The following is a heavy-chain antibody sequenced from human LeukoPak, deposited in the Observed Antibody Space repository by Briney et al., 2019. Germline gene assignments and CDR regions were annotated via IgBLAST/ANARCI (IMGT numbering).Heavy chain of an antibody. V-gene: IGHV3-23*01. D-gene: IGHD5/OR15-5a*01. J-gene: IGHJ3*02. CDR3: ARDLRGDRGKIDAFDI. Sequence: PGGSLRLSCAASGFTFSSYAMRWLRQAPGKGLEWVSAISGSGGSTYYADSVKGRFTIARDNAKNSLYLQMNSLRAEDTAVYYCARDLRGDRGKIDAFDIWGQGTMVTVSS. CDR1: GFTFSSYA. CDR2: ISGSGGST.